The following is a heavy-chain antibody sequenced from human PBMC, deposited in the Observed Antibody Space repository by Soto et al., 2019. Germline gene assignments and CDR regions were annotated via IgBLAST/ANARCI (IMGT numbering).Heavy chain of an antibody. V-gene: IGHV3-33*01. CDR2: IWYDGSNK. Sequence: GGSLRLSCAASGFTFSSYGMHWVRQAPGKGLEWVAVIWYDGSNKYYADSVKGRFTISRDNSKNTLYLQMNSLRAEDTAVYYCARDQNSNWNFPEPYYYYGMDVWGQGTTVTVSS. D-gene: IGHD1-7*01. J-gene: IGHJ6*02. CDR3: ARDQNSNWNFPEPYYYYGMDV. CDR1: GFTFSSYG.